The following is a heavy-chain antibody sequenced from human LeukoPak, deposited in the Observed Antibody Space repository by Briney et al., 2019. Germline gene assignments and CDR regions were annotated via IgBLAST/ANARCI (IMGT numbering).Heavy chain of an antibody. CDR2: INMSGGTT. D-gene: IGHD3-22*01. V-gene: IGHV3-23*01. CDR1: GFTFSSYT. J-gene: IGHJ1*01. Sequence: GGSLRLSCAASGFTFSSYTMGWVRQAPGKGLEWVSDINMSGGTTYYADSVKGRFTISRDNSKNTLYLQMNSLRAEDTAVYYCARFHYDSSGSDYFQHWGQGTLVTVSS. CDR3: ARFHYDSSGSDYFQH.